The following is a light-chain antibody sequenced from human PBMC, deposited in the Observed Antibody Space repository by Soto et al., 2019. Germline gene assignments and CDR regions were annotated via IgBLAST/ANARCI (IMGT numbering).Light chain of an antibody. V-gene: IGLV2-14*01. J-gene: IGLJ1*01. CDR1: SSDVGGYNY. Sequence: QSALTQPASVSGSPGQSITISCTGTSSDVGGYNYVSWYQHHPGKAPRLMIYASSNRPSGVSHRFSGSRSGNTASLTISGLQAEDEADYYCSSYTSGSTLYVFGTGTKGTVL. CDR2: ASS. CDR3: SSYTSGSTLYV.